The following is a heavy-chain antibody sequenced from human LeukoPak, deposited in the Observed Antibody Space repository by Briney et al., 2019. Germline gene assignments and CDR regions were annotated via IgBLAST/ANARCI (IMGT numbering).Heavy chain of an antibody. Sequence: PGGSLRLSCAASGFTFSSNYMSWVRQAPGKGLEWVSSISSSSSYIYYADSVKGRFTISRDNAKNSLYLQMNSPRAEDTAVYYCARVVVDYGDYGGAFDIWGQGTMVTVSS. V-gene: IGHV3-21*01. D-gene: IGHD4-17*01. J-gene: IGHJ3*02. CDR2: ISSSSSYI. CDR3: ARVVVDYGDYGGAFDI. CDR1: GFTFSSNY.